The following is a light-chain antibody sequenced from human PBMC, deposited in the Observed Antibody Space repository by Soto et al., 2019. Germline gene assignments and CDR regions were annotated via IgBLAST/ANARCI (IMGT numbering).Light chain of an antibody. V-gene: IGLV2-23*01. CDR3: SSYAGSTTFYV. Sequence: QSALTQPASVSGSPGQSITISCSGTTSDVGTFGLVSWFQQHPDKAPKLMIYEGSKRPAGVSKRFSGSKSGDTASLTISGLQAEDEADYYCSSYAGSTTFYVFGTGTKVTVL. CDR2: EGS. CDR1: TSDVGTFGL. J-gene: IGLJ1*01.